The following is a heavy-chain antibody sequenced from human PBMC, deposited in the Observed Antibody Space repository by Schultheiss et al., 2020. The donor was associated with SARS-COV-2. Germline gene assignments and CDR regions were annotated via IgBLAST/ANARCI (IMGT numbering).Heavy chain of an antibody. V-gene: IGHV4-59*01. D-gene: IGHD3-3*01. CDR3: ARDTNAYYDFWSGKYSGMDV. CDR1: GGSISSYY. Sequence: SQTLSLTCTVSGGSISSYYWNWFRQPPGKGLEWIGYRSYSGISKYNPSLGSRVTILLDTSKNQISLKLRSVTAADTAVYYCARDTNAYYDFWSGKYSGMDVWGRGTTVTVSS. CDR2: RSYSGIS. J-gene: IGHJ6*02.